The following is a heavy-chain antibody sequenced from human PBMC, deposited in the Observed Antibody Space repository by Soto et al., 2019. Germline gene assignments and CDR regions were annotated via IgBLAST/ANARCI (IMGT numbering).Heavy chain of an antibody. CDR2: IIPKFVTP. CDR1: GGTFSSHV. Sequence: QVQLVQSGAEVKKPGSSVRVSCKTSGGTFSSHVFSWVRQAPGQGLEWMGGIIPKFVTPNSAQRFQDRVTITADESTSTVYMELSSLRPEDTAVYYCARGAEGLGYNWKYVTFDLWGQGTLVTVSS. V-gene: IGHV1-69*01. J-gene: IGHJ4*02. CDR3: ARGAEGLGYNWKYVTFDL. D-gene: IGHD1-7*01.